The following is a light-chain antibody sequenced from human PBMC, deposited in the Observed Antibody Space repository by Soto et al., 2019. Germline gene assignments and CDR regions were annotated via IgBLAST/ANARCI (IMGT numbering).Light chain of an antibody. CDR1: ISNIGTRT. CDR2: GND. V-gene: IGLV1-44*01. CDR3: AAWDDSLNGRV. Sequence: QSVLTQPPSASGTPGQGVTISCSGGISNIGTRTISWYQHVAGTAPKLLIYGNDQRPSGVPDRFSGSKSRTSASLAISGLQSEDEADYYCAAWDDSLNGRVFGGGTKLTVL. J-gene: IGLJ3*02.